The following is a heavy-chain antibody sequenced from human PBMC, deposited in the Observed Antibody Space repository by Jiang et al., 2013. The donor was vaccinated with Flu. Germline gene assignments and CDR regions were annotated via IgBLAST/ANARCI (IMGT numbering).Heavy chain of an antibody. J-gene: IGHJ4*02. CDR2: IYYSGST. CDR3: ARDLTGYGYFDY. V-gene: IGHV4-30-4*08. Sequence: GSGLVKPSQTLSLTCTVSGDSISSSSYYWGWIRQSPGKGLEWIGYIYYSGSTYYNPSLKSRLTISVDTSKNQFSLQLSSVTAADTAVYYCARDLTGYGYFDYWGQGTLVTVSS. CDR1: GDSISSSSYY. D-gene: IGHD5-18*01.